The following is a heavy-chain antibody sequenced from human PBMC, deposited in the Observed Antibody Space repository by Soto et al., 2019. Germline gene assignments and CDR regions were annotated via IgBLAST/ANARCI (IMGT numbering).Heavy chain of an antibody. CDR3: DKEGKDEAFDL. CDR1: GFTFTDYA. Sequence: GGSLRLSCATSGFTFTDYAMSWVRQAPGKGLEWVSAINNGGTPYYTNSVKGRFTISRDSFNTTLSLQMANPGVEDTAIYHCDKEGKDEAFDLWGQVKMVTVSS. V-gene: IGHV3-23*01. J-gene: IGHJ3*01. CDR2: INNGGTP.